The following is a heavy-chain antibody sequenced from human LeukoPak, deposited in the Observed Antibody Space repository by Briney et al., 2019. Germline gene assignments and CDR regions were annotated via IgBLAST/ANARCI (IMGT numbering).Heavy chain of an antibody. J-gene: IGHJ4*02. V-gene: IGHV4-34*01. CDR1: GGSFSGYY. CDR2: INHSGST. CDR3: ARSSIYYDSSGYRI. Sequence: SETLSLTCAVYGGSFSGYYWSWIRQPPGKGLEWIGEINHSGSTNYNPSLKSRVTISVDTPKNQLSLKLSSVTAADTAVYYCARSSIYYDSSGYRIWGQGTLVTVSS. D-gene: IGHD3-22*01.